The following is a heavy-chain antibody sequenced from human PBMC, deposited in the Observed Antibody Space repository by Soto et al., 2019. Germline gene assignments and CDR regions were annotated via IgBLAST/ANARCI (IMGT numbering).Heavy chain of an antibody. CDR1: GGTFSSYA. CDR2: INPMYGPA. CDR3: ARVTSMVRGVIDNWFDP. V-gene: IGHV1-69*01. J-gene: IGHJ5*02. D-gene: IGHD3-10*01. Sequence: QVPLVQSGAEVQKPGSSVTVSCKASGGTFSSYAIHWVRQAPGQGLEWMGGINPMYGPAKYAQRFQGRVTITAYESTTTVYMELTSLTSQDTAVYYCARVTSMVRGVIDNWFDPWGHGTLVTVSS.